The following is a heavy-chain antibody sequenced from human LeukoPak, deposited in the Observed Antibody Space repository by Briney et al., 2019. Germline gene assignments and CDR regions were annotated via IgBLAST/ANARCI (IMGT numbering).Heavy chain of an antibody. CDR1: GFTFGDYG. D-gene: IGHD6-19*01. V-gene: IGHV3-20*04. CDR2: INWNGGST. J-gene: IGHJ6*03. CDR3: ARDHLSSGSSPDYYYYYYMDV. Sequence: GGSLRLSCAASGFTFGDYGMSWVRQVPGKGLEWVSGINWNGGSTDYADSVKGRFTISRDNAKNSLYLQMNSLRAEDTAVYYCARDHLSSGSSPDYYYYYYMDVWGKGTTVTISS.